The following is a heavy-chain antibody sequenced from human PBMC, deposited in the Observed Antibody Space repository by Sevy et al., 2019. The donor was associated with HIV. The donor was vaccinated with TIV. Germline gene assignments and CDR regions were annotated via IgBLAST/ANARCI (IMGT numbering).Heavy chain of an antibody. CDR1: GFTFSSYW. Sequence: GGSLRLSCAASGFTFSSYWMHWVRQVQGKGLVWVSRINPDGSSTSYADSVKGRFTISRDNAKNTLYLQMNSLRAEDTAVYYCARDSWRIGSYYGFDSWGQGALVTVSS. CDR2: INPDGSST. J-gene: IGHJ4*02. D-gene: IGHD1-26*01. V-gene: IGHV3-74*01. CDR3: ARDSWRIGSYYGFDS.